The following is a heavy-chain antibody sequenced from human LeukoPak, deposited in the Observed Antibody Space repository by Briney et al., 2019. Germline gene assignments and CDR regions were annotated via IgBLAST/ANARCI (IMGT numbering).Heavy chain of an antibody. J-gene: IGHJ6*03. CDR2: INHSGST. CDR1: GGSFSGYY. CDR3: ARGRGNYGSGSYYYYYYYMDV. Sequence: PSETLSLTCAVYGGSFSGYYWSWIRQPPGKGLEWIGEINHSGSTNYNPSLKSRVTISVDTSKNQFSLKLRSVTAADTAVYYCARGRGNYGSGSYYYYYYYMDVWGKGTTVTVSS. D-gene: IGHD3-10*01. V-gene: IGHV4-34*01.